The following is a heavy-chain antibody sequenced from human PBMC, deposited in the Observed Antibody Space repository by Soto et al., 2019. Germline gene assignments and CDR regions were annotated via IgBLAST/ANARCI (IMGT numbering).Heavy chain of an antibody. CDR3: ARVPERYDILTGSYYYGMDV. Sequence: ASVKVSCKASGYTFTSYYMHWVRQAPGQGLEWMGIINPSGGSTSYAQKFQGRVTMTRDTSTSTVYMELSSLRSEDTAVYYCARVPERYDILTGSYYYGMDVWGQGTTVTVSS. CDR1: GYTFTSYY. J-gene: IGHJ6*02. V-gene: IGHV1-46*01. CDR2: INPSGGST. D-gene: IGHD3-9*01.